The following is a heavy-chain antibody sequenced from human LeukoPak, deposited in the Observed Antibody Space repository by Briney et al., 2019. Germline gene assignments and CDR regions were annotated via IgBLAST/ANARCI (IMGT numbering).Heavy chain of an antibody. CDR1: GFTFSSCG. CDR3: AKHPFTELNGFDY. D-gene: IGHD1-26*01. V-gene: IGHV3-30*18. J-gene: IGHJ4*02. CDR2: ISYDGSNK. Sequence: GRSLRLSCAASGFTFSSCGWHWVRQAPGKGLEWVAVISYDGSNKYYADSVKGRFTISRDNSKNTLYLQMNSLRAEDTAVYYCAKHPFTELNGFDYWGQGTLVTVSS.